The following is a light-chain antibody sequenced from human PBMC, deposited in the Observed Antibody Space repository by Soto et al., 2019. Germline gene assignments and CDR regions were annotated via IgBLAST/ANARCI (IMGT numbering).Light chain of an antibody. CDR3: SSYTSSSTRV. Sequence: QSALNQPASVSGSPGQSITISCTGTSSDVVGYNYVYWYQQHPGKAPKLMIYDVSNRPSGVSNRFSGSKSGNTASLTISGLQAEDEADYYCSSYTSSSTRVFGGGTQLTVL. CDR2: DVS. CDR1: SSDVVGYNY. V-gene: IGLV2-14*01. J-gene: IGLJ2*01.